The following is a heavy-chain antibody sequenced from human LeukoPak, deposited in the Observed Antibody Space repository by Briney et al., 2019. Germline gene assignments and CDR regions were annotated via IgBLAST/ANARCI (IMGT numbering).Heavy chain of an antibody. CDR2: ISPGGGDI. CDR1: GFTFNDYH. CDR3: ASGRDIEVAGPGGYFDH. J-gene: IGHJ4*02. Sequence: GGSLRLSCAASGFTFNDYHMNWIRQAPGKGLEWISYISPGGGDIYFADSVRGRFTLSRDSAKNSLYLQMSSLTAEDTAVYYCASGRDIEVAGPGGYFDHWGQGTLVTVSS. D-gene: IGHD6-19*01. V-gene: IGHV3-11*01.